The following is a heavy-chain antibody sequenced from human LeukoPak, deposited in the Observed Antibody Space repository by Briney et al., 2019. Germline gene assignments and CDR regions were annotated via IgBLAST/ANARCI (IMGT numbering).Heavy chain of an antibody. Sequence: PSETLTLTCAAYGGSCSGYYWRWIRQPPGKVLEWIGEINHGGSTNYNPSLKSRVTISVDTSKNQFSLKLSSVTAADTAVYYCARGPYKSGYSYGPALRFFDYWGQGTLVTVSS. V-gene: IGHV4-34*01. J-gene: IGHJ4*02. CDR3: ARGPYKSGYSYGPALRFFDY. CDR2: INHGGST. CDR1: GGSCSGYY. D-gene: IGHD5-18*01.